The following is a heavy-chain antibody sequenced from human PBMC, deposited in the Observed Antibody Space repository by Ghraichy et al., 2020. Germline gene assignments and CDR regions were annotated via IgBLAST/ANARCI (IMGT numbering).Heavy chain of an antibody. Sequence: GGSLRLSCAASGFTVSSNYMSWVRQAPGKGLEWVSVIYSGGSTYYADSVKGRFTISRHNSKNTLYLQMNSLRAEDTAVYYCARAFSSGWYHSDDAFDIWGQGTMVTVSS. V-gene: IGHV3-53*04. D-gene: IGHD6-19*01. CDR2: IYSGGST. J-gene: IGHJ3*02. CDR3: ARAFSSGWYHSDDAFDI. CDR1: GFTVSSNY.